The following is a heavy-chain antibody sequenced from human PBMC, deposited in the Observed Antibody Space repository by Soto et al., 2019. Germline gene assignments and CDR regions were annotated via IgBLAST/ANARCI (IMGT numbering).Heavy chain of an antibody. Sequence: QVQLQESGPGLVKPSETLSLTCTVSGGSISSYYWSWIRQPAGKGLEWIGRIYTSGSTNYNPSLKSRVTMSVGTSKNQFSLKLSSVTAADTAVYYCARDGDYYDSTSQGYYYGMDVWGQGTTVTVSS. CDR3: ARDGDYYDSTSQGYYYGMDV. J-gene: IGHJ6*02. CDR1: GGSISSYY. V-gene: IGHV4-4*07. D-gene: IGHD3-22*01. CDR2: IYTSGST.